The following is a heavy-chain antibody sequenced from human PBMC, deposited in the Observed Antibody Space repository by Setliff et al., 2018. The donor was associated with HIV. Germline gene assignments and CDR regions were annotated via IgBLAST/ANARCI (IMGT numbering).Heavy chain of an antibody. CDR1: GYTFINFG. CDR2: ISGYNGNT. J-gene: IGHJ6*03. D-gene: IGHD5-18*01. Sequence: GASVKVSCKTSGYTFINFGITWVRQAPGQGLEWVGYISGYNGNTKYAQNVQGRVTMTTDTSTSTAYMELRSLRYDDTAGYYCARDPRSGYDSDTAMVTVYYYYMDVWGKGTTVTVSS. CDR3: ARDPRSGYDSDTAMVTVYYYYMDV. V-gene: IGHV1-18*04.